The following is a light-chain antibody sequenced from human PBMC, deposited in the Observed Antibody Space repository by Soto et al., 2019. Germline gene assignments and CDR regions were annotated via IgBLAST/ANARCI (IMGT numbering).Light chain of an antibody. CDR1: QSVSIN. Sequence: EVVLTQSPATLSVSPGERATLFCRASQSVSINLAWYQHTPGQAPRLVISGATHRATGIPARFSGSRSGTEFTLTISSLQSEDLAFYYWQQYNNWPRTFGQGTKVDIK. CDR3: QQYNNWPRT. CDR2: GAT. J-gene: IGKJ1*01. V-gene: IGKV3-15*01.